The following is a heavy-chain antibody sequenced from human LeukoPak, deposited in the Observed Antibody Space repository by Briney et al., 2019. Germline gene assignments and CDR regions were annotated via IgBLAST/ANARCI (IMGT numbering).Heavy chain of an antibody. D-gene: IGHD6-19*01. Sequence: PSETLSLTCTVSGGPISSYYWSWIRQPPGKGLEWIGFIYYSGSTNYNPSLKTRVTISVDTSRNQFSLKLSSVTAADTAVNYCARNENYNSGWYIDYWGQGTLVTVSS. CDR2: IYYSGST. V-gene: IGHV4-59*08. J-gene: IGHJ4*02. CDR1: GGPISSYY. CDR3: ARNENYNSGWYIDY.